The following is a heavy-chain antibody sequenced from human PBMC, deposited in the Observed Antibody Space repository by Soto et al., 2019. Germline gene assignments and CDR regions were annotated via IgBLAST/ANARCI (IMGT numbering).Heavy chain of an antibody. CDR1: GGSISSYY. J-gene: IGHJ6*02. Sequence: QVQLQESGPGLVKPSETLSLTCTVSGGSISSYYWSWIRQPPGKGLEWIGYIYYSGSTNYNPSLRSRVTISVDTSKDQFSLKLISVTAADTAVYYCARAEYSSSSASGYYYYGMDVWGQGTTVTVSS. CDR3: ARAEYSSSSASGYYYYGMDV. CDR2: IYYSGST. V-gene: IGHV4-59*01. D-gene: IGHD6-6*01.